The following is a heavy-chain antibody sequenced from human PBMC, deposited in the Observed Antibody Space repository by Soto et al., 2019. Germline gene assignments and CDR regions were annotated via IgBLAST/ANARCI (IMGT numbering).Heavy chain of an antibody. D-gene: IGHD4-17*01. CDR1: GGSINYSY. CDR3: ARVNYGHYSYGMDV. J-gene: IGHJ6*02. V-gene: IGHV4-59*01. CDR2: ISYTGSA. Sequence: PSETLSLTCTVSGGSINYSYWTWIRQPPGKGLEWIGYISYTGSANYNASLKSRLTISVDTSKNQFSLKLSSVTAADTALYYCARVNYGHYSYGMDVWGPGTTVTVSS.